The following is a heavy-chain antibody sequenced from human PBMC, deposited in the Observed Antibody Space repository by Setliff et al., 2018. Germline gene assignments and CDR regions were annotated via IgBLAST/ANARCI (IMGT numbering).Heavy chain of an antibody. CDR2: MYHNGVT. V-gene: IGHV4-4*01. Sequence: LSLTCDVSGVSISSPKWWTWVRQSPGRGPEWIGEMYHNGVTYYMPSLWGRITISVDKSKNQFSLRLTSVTAADTAVYFCAYGDYSSSSIDFWGQGILVTVSS. D-gene: IGHD6-6*01. CDR3: AYGDYSSSSIDF. J-gene: IGHJ4*02. CDR1: GVSISSPKW.